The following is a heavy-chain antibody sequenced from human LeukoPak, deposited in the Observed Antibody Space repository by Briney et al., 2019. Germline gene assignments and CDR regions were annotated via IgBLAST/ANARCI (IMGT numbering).Heavy chain of an antibody. CDR1: GGSISSSSYY. J-gene: IGHJ3*02. CDR3: ARRPFRVAARRNAFDI. CDR2: IYYSGST. V-gene: IGHV4-39*07. D-gene: IGHD6-6*01. Sequence: SETLSLTCTVSGGSISSSSYYWGWIRQPPGKGLEWIGSIYYSGSTYYNPSLKSRVTISVDTSKNQFSLKLSSVTAADTAVYYCARRPFRVAARRNAFDIWGQGTMVTVSS.